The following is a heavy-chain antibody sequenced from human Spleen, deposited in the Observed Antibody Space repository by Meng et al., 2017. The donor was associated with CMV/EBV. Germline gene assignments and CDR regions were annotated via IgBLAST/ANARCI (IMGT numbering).Heavy chain of an antibody. J-gene: IGHJ4*02. CDR3: AKGGYNYVWGSDDY. V-gene: IGHV3-49*04. D-gene: IGHD3-16*01. Sequence: GESLKISCTASGFTFGDYAMSWVRQAPGKGLEWVGFIRSKAYGGTTEYAASVKGRFTISRDDSKSIAYLQMNSLKTEDTAVYYCAKGGYNYVWGSDDYWGQGTLVTVSS. CDR2: IRSKAYGGTT. CDR1: GFTFGDYA.